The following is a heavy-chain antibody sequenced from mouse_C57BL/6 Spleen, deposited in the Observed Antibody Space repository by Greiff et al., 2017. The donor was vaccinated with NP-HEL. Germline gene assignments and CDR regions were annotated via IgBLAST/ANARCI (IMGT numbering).Heavy chain of an antibody. V-gene: IGHV14-4*01. CDR3: TTIYYGYGGD. CDR2: IDPENGDT. CDR1: GFNIKDDY. Sequence: DVKLVESGAELVRPGASVKLSCTASGFNIKDDYMHWVKQRPEQGLEWIGWIDPENGDTEYASKFQGKAPITADTSSNTAYLQLSSLTSEDTAVYYCTTIYYGYGGDWGQGTSVTVSS. D-gene: IGHD2-2*01. J-gene: IGHJ4*01.